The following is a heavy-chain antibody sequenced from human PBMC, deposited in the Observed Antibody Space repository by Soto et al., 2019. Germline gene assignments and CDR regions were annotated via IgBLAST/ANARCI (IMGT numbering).Heavy chain of an antibody. CDR3: ARTSRFDC. V-gene: IGHV4-34*01. Sequence: QVQLQQWGAGLLKPSETLSLTCAVYCGSFSGYYWSWIRHPPGKGLEWIGEINHSGSTNYNPSLKSRCTMSVDTSKNQFSLELSSVTAADTAVYYCARTSRFDCWGQGTLVTVSS. J-gene: IGHJ4*02. CDR1: CGSFSGYY. CDR2: INHSGST. D-gene: IGHD6-6*01.